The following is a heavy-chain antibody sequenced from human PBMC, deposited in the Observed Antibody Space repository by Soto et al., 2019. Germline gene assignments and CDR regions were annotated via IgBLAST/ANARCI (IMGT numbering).Heavy chain of an antibody. V-gene: IGHV4-31*03. CDR1: GGSISSGGYY. J-gene: IGHJ4*02. CDR3: ARARDSSGYYDY. D-gene: IGHD3-22*01. CDR2: IYYSGST. Sequence: SETLSLTCTVSGGSISSGGYYWSWIRQHPGKGLEWIGYIYYSGSTYYNPSLKSRVTISVDTSKNQFSLKLSSVTAADTAVYYCARARDSSGYYDYWGQGTLVTVSS.